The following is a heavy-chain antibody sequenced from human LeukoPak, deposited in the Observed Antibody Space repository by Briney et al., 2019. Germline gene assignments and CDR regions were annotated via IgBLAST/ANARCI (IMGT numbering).Heavy chain of an antibody. CDR1: GYTFTSHG. D-gene: IGHD2-21*02. J-gene: IGHJ4*02. V-gene: IGHV1-18*01. CDR3: ARRYCGGDCYFDY. CDR2: ISAYNGNT. Sequence: ASVKVSCKASGYTFTSHGISWVRQAPGQGLEWMGWISAYNGNTNYAQKLQGRVTMTTDTSTSTAYMELSSLRSEDTAVYYCARRYCGGDCYFDYWGQGTLVTVSS.